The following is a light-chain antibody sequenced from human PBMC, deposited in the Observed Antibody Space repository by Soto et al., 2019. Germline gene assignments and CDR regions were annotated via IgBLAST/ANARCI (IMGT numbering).Light chain of an antibody. CDR3: RDLNSYPLS. V-gene: IGKV1-9*01. CDR1: QGISSY. Sequence: IQLTQSPSSLSASVGDRVTITCRASQGISSYLAWYQQKPGKAPKLLIYAASTLQSGVPSRFSGSGSGTDFTLTISSLQLEDYGTYDCRDLNSYPLSCCGGTKVDI. J-gene: IGKJ4*01. CDR2: AAS.